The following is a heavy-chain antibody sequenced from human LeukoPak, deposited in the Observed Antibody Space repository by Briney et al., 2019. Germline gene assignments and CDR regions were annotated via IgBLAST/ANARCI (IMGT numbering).Heavy chain of an antibody. CDR2: IYYSGST. J-gene: IGHJ4*02. CDR3: ARDDPNNYYFDY. Sequence: SETLSLTCTVSGGSISSGGYYWSWIRQHPGKGLEWIGYIYYSGSTYYNPSLKSRVTISVDTSKNQFSLKLSSVTAADTAVYYCARDDPNNYYFDYWGQGTLVTVSS. V-gene: IGHV4-31*03. D-gene: IGHD1-20*01. CDR1: GGSISSGGYY.